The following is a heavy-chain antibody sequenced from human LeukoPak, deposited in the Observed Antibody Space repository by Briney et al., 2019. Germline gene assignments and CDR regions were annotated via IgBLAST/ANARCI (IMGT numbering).Heavy chain of an antibody. CDR1: GGTISSHA. Sequence: ASVKVSCKASGGTISSHAINWVRQAPGQGLEWMGGIIPIFDTANYAQKFQGRVTITADKSTSTAYMELSSLRSEDTAVYYCARAAVAGLGSYFDYWGQGTLVTVSS. CDR3: ARAAVAGLGSYFDY. CDR2: IIPIFDTA. J-gene: IGHJ4*02. D-gene: IGHD6-19*01. V-gene: IGHV1-69*06.